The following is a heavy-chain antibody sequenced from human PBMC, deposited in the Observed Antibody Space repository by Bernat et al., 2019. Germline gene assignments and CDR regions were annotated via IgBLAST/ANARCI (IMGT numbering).Heavy chain of an antibody. CDR1: GGSISSSSYY. CDR3: ARGFTIFGVVTNYYYGMDV. CDR2: IYYSGST. J-gene: IGHJ6*02. D-gene: IGHD3-3*01. Sequence: QLQLQESGPGLVKPSETLSLTCTVSGGSISSSSYYWDWIRQPPGKGLEWIGSIYYSGSTYYNPSLKSRVTISVDTSKNQFSLKLSSVTAADTAVYYCARGFTIFGVVTNYYYGMDVWGQGTTVTVSS. V-gene: IGHV4-39*01.